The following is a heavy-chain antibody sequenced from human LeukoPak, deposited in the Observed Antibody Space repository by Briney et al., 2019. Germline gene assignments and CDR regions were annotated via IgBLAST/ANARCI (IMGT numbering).Heavy chain of an antibody. V-gene: IGHV1-2*06. CDR2: INPNTGGT. J-gene: IGHJ5*02. D-gene: IGHD6-13*01. Sequence: ASVKVSCKASGYTFTGYYIHWVRQAPGQGLEWMGRINPNTGGTDYAQKFQGRVTMTRDTSITTAYLELSRLTSDDTAIYYCAKVPPSITAAGNWLGPWGQGALVTVSS. CDR3: AKVPPSITAAGNWLGP. CDR1: GYTFTGYY.